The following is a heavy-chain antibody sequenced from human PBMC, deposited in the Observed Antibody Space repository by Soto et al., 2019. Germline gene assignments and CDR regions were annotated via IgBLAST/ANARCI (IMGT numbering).Heavy chain of an antibody. V-gene: IGHV3-53*01. J-gene: IGHJ4*02. D-gene: IGHD3-9*01. CDR3: ASGYYDILTGYYPFDY. CDR1: GFTVISNY. CDR2: IYSGGST. Sequence: GESLKISCAASGFTVISNYMSWVRQAPGKGLEWVSVIYSGGSTYYADSVKGRFTISRDNSKNTLYLQMNILRAEDTAVYYCASGYYDILTGYYPFDYWGQGTLVTFSS.